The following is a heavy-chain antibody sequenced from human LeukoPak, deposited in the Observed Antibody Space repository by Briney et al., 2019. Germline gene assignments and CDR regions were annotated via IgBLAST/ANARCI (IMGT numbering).Heavy chain of an antibody. CDR2: IYTSGST. CDR1: GGSISSGSYY. V-gene: IGHV4-61*02. CDR3: ARDYYNWFDP. D-gene: IGHD3-10*01. Sequence: SETLSLXCTVSGGSISSGSYYWSWIRQPAVKELEWIGRIYTSGSTNYNPSLKSRVTISVDTSKNQFSLKLSSVTAADTAVYYCARDYYNWFDPWDQGTLVTVSS. J-gene: IGHJ5*02.